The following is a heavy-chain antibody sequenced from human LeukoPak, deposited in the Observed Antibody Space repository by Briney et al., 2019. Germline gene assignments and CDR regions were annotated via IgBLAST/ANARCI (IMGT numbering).Heavy chain of an antibody. CDR1: GFTFSSYS. CDR2: ISSSSSTI. CDR3: ATLRFLEWLLPTDNDAFDI. D-gene: IGHD3-3*01. Sequence: GGSLRLSCAASGFTFSSYSMNWVRQAPGKGLEWVSYISSSSSTIYYADSVKGRFTISRDNAKNSLYLQMNSLRAEDTAVYYCATLRFLEWLLPTDNDAFDIWGQGTMVTVSS. J-gene: IGHJ3*02. V-gene: IGHV3-48*01.